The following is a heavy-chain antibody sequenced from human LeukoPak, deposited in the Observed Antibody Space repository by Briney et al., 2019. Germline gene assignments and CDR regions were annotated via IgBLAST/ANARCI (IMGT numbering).Heavy chain of an antibody. J-gene: IGHJ6*03. V-gene: IGHV1-69*05. Sequence: SVKVSCKASGGTFSSYAISWVRQAPGQGLEWMGGIIPIFGTANYAQKFQGRVTITTDESTSTAYMELSSLRSEDTAVYYCARDLGYYDSRYQKTLYYMDVWGKGTTVTASS. CDR3: ARDLGYYDSRYQKTLYYMDV. CDR2: IIPIFGTA. D-gene: IGHD3-22*01. CDR1: GGTFSSYA.